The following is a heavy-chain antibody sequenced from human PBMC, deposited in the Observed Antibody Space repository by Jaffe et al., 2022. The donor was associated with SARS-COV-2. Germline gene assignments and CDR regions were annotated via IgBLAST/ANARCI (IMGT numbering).Heavy chain of an antibody. Sequence: EVQLVESGGGLVHPGGSLRLSCSASGFTFSTYGMHWVRQAPGKGLEYISAINSNGISTYYADSVKGRFTISRDNSKNTLYLQMSSLRPEDTAVYYCVKGGLVVPAVNFDYWGQGTLVTVSS. CDR1: GFTFSTYG. D-gene: IGHD2-2*01. J-gene: IGHJ4*02. CDR2: INSNGIST. CDR3: VKGGLVVPAVNFDY. V-gene: IGHV3-64D*09.